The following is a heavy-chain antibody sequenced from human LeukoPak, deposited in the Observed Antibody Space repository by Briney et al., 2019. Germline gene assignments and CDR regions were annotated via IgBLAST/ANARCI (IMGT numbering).Heavy chain of an antibody. V-gene: IGHV3-21*06. Sequence: GGSLRLSCAASGFTFSSYSMNWVRQAPGKGLEWVSSVSSDSSDIYYADSVKGRFTISRDNAKNSLYLQMNSLRAEDTAVYYCARLIAGIAVAAADYWGQGTLVTVSS. CDR3: ARLIAGIAVAAADY. D-gene: IGHD6-19*01. CDR2: VSSDSSDI. J-gene: IGHJ4*02. CDR1: GFTFSSYS.